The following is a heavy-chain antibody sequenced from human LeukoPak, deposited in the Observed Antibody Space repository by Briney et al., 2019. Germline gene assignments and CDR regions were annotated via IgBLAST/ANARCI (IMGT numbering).Heavy chain of an antibody. J-gene: IGHJ3*02. CDR1: GYTFTSYG. CDR3: ARNDILTIADI. D-gene: IGHD3-9*01. CDR2: ITTYNGNT. V-gene: IGHV1-18*01. Sequence: ASVKVSCKASGYTFTSYGISWVRQAPGQGLEWMGWITTYNGNTNYAQKLQGRVTMTTDTSTSTAYMELRSLRSDDTAVYYCARNDILTIADIWGQGTMVTVSS.